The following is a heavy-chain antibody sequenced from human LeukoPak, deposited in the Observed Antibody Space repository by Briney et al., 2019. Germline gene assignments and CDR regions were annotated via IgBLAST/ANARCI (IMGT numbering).Heavy chain of an antibody. V-gene: IGHV1-2*02. D-gene: IGHD1-26*01. Sequence: GASVKVSCTASGYTFTGYYMHWVRQAPGQGLEWMGWINPNSGGTNYAQKFQGRVTMTRDTSISTAYMELSRLRSDDTAVYYCARVGATHGIPYYYYYMDVWGKGTTVTVSS. CDR2: INPNSGGT. CDR1: GYTFTGYY. CDR3: ARVGATHGIPYYYYYMDV. J-gene: IGHJ6*03.